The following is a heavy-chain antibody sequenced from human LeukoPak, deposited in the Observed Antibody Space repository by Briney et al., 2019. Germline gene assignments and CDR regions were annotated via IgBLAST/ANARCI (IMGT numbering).Heavy chain of an antibody. CDR2: IYNGGTT. V-gene: IGHV3-53*01. CDR1: GFTFSSNY. CDR3: ARARIAVAGPFDY. Sequence: GGSLRLSCAASGFTFSSNYMSWVRQAPGKGLEWVSIIYNGGTTNYADSVKGRFTISRDNSKNTLHLQMNSLRVEDTAVYYCARARIAVAGPFDYWGQGTLVTVSS. J-gene: IGHJ4*02. D-gene: IGHD6-19*01.